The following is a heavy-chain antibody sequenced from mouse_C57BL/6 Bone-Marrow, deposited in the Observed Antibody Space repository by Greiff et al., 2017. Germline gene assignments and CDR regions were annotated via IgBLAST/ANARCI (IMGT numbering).Heavy chain of an antibody. CDR1: GFNIKDDY. V-gene: IGHV14-4*01. J-gene: IGHJ2*01. Sequence: VQLQQSGAELVRPGASVKLSCTASGFNIKDDYMHWVKQRPEQGLEWIGWIDPENGDTEYASKFQGKATITADPSSNTAYLQLSSLTSEDTAVYYCTPLYYYGSSYDYWGQGTTLTVSS. D-gene: IGHD1-1*01. CDR3: TPLYYYGSSYDY. CDR2: IDPENGDT.